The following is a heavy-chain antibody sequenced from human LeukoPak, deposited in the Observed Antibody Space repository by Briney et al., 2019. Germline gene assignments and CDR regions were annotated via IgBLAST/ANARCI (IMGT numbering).Heavy chain of an antibody. CDR3: AREGYSNFPFDP. V-gene: IGHV1-69*13. CDR1: GGTFSSYA. D-gene: IGHD4-11*01. CDR2: IIPIFGTA. Sequence: AASVKVSCKASGGTFSSYAISWVRQAPGQGLEWMGGIIPIFGTANYAQKFQGRVTITADESTSTAYMELSSLRSEDTAVYYCAREGYSNFPFDPWGQGTLVTVSS. J-gene: IGHJ5*02.